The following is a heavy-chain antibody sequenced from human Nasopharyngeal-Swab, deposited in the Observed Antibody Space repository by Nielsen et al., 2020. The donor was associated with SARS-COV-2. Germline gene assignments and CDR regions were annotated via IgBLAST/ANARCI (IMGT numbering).Heavy chain of an antibody. CDR3: ARGLSEYSSSPDVSGYYYGMDV. D-gene: IGHD6-6*01. V-gene: IGHV1-69*13. Sequence: SVKVSCKASGGTFSSYAINWVRQAPGQGLEWMGGIIPIFGTANYAQKFQGRVTITADESTSTAYMELSSLRSEDTAVYYCARGLSEYSSSPDVSGYYYGMDVWGQGTTVTVSS. J-gene: IGHJ6*02. CDR2: IIPIFGTA. CDR1: GGTFSSYA.